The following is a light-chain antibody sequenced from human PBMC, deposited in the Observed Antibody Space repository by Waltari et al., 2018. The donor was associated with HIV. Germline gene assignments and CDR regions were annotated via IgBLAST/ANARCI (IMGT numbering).Light chain of an antibody. CDR3: QQYYSTPRT. Sequence: DIVMTQSPDSLAVSLGARATINCKSSQSVLYSSNNKNYLAWYQQKPGQPPKLLIYWASTRESGVPDRFSGSGSGTDFTLTISSLQAEDVAVYYCQQYYSTPRTFGQGTKVEIK. V-gene: IGKV4-1*01. CDR2: WAS. CDR1: QSVLYSSNNKNY. J-gene: IGKJ1*01.